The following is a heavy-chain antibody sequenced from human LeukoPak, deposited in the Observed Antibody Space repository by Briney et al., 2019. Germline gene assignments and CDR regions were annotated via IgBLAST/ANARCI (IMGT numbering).Heavy chain of an antibody. Sequence: GASVTVSCKASGYTFTGYYMHWVRQAPGQGLEWMGWINPYSGGTNYAQKFQGRVTMTRDTSISTAYMELSRLRSDDTAVYYCARGVEYCTNGVCYANWFDPWGQGTLVTVSS. CDR2: INPYSGGT. J-gene: IGHJ5*02. CDR3: ARGVEYCTNGVCYANWFDP. D-gene: IGHD2-8*01. CDR1: GYTFTGYY. V-gene: IGHV1-2*02.